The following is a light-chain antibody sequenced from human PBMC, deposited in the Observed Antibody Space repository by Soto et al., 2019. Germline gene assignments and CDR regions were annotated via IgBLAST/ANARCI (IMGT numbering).Light chain of an antibody. Sequence: EIVLMQSPGTLSLSPGERATLSCRASQSIKRSYLAWYQQKTGQAPRVLIYGASNRATGIPDRFSGSGSGTDFSLTISRLEPEDFADYYGRQYDNAPQTFGQGTKVEIK. CDR1: QSIKRSY. CDR2: GAS. CDR3: RQYDNAPQT. J-gene: IGKJ2*01. V-gene: IGKV3-20*01.